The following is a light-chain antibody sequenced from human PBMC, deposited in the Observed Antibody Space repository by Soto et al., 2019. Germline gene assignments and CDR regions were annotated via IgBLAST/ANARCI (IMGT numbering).Light chain of an antibody. Sequence: ETVLTQSPATLSLSPGEGATLSCRASQSVSSFLAWYQQKPGQAPRLLIYDASNRATGIPARFSGSGSGTEFTLSISSLQSEHLGVYYCQQDSSWPLTFGGGTKVDI. CDR3: QQDSSWPLT. J-gene: IGKJ4*01. CDR1: QSVSSF. CDR2: DAS. V-gene: IGKV3-11*01.